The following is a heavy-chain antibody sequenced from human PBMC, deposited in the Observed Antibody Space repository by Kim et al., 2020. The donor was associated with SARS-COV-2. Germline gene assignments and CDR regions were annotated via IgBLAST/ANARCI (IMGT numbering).Heavy chain of an antibody. D-gene: IGHD3-16*01. CDR3: LGGSSFGY. CDR1: GHFFTRDS. Sequence: ASVKVSCKTSGHFFTRDSIHWVRQAPGQGLEWMGGIDCGNGNTIYSQKFQGRVTFTTDTSASTAYMELSCLRSEDSAVYYCLGGSSFGYLGQGTLVTVSS. J-gene: IGHJ4*02. V-gene: IGHV1-3*01. CDR2: IDCGNGNT.